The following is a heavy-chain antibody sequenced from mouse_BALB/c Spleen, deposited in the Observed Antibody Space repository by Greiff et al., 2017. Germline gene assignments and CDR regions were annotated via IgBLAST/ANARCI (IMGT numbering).Heavy chain of an antibody. J-gene: IGHJ2*01. CDR3: TRRGGYDYFDY. CDR2: IYPSDSYT. CDR1: GYTFTSYW. V-gene: IGHV1-69*02. Sequence: VQLQQPGAELVRPGASVKLSCKASGYTFTSYWINWVKQRPGQGLEWIGNIYPSDSYTNYNQKFKDKATLTVDKSSSTAYMQLSSPTSEDSAVYYCTRRGGYDYFDYWGQGTTLTVSS. D-gene: IGHD2-2*01.